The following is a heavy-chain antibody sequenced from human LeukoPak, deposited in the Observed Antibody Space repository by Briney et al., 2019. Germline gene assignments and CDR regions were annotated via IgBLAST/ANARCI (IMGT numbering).Heavy chain of an antibody. CDR1: GFTFSDYY. D-gene: IGHD6-19*01. V-gene: IGHV3-11*03. CDR2: ISSSSSYT. Sequence: GGSLRLSCAASGFTFSDYYMSWIRQAPGKGLGWVSYISSSSSYTNYADSVKGRFTISRDNAKNSLYLQMNSLRAEDTAVYYCARASSGWYTGGEWGQGTLVTVSS. CDR3: ARASSGWYTGGE. J-gene: IGHJ4*02.